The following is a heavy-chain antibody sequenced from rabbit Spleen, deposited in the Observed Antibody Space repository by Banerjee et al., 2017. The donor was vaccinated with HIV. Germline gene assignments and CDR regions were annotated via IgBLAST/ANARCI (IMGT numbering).Heavy chain of an antibody. CDR1: GFDFSGYG. Sequence: QEQLVESGGGLVQPGGSLKLSCKASGFDFSGYGVSWVRQAPGKGLEWIACINAATGKPVYATWAKGRFTISRTSSTTVTLRMTSLTAADTAIYFCARNVALGGSWSGDLWGPGTLVTVS. D-gene: IGHD8-1*01. CDR2: INAATGKP. V-gene: IGHV1S45*01. CDR3: ARNVALGGSWSGDL. J-gene: IGHJ4*01.